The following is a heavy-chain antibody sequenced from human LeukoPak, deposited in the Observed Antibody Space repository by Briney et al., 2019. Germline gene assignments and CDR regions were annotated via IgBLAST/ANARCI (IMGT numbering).Heavy chain of an antibody. CDR2: INHSGST. Sequence: SETLSLTCAVYGGSFSGYYWSWIRQPPGKGLEWIGEINHSGSTNYNPSLKSQVTISVDTSKNQFSLKLSSVTAADTAVYYCARDSGDYVVYWGQGTLVTVSS. CDR3: ARDSGDYVVY. J-gene: IGHJ4*02. D-gene: IGHD2-21*01. V-gene: IGHV4-34*01. CDR1: GGSFSGYY.